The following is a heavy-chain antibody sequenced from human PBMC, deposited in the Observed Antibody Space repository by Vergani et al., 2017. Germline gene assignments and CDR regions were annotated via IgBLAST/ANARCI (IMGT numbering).Heavy chain of an antibody. D-gene: IGHD2-2*01. CDR1: GGSISSYY. J-gene: IGHJ5*02. V-gene: IGHV4-59*08. Sequence: QVQLQESGPGLVKPSETLSLTCTVSGGSISSYYWSWIRQPPGKGLEWIGYIYYSGSTNYNPSLKSRVTISVDTSKNQFSLKLSSVTAADTAVYYCARQSAVRVPAAGGWFDPWGQGTLSPSPQ. CDR3: ARQSAVRVPAAGGWFDP. CDR2: IYYSGST.